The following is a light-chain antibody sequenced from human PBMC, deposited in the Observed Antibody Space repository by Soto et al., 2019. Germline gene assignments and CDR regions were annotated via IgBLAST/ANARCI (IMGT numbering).Light chain of an antibody. Sequence: DIQMTQSPSSLTASVGDRVTITCRASQTISRYLSWYQQKAGKAPKLLIYAASSLKSGVPSRFSGSGSGTDFTLTINSLQLEDFAIYYCQQSNSNPTFGGGTKVDIK. J-gene: IGKJ4*01. CDR2: AAS. V-gene: IGKV1-39*01. CDR3: QQSNSNPT. CDR1: QTISRY.